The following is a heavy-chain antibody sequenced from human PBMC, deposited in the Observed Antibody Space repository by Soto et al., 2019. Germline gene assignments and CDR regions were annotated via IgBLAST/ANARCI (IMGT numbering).Heavy chain of an antibody. D-gene: IGHD3-16*01. Sequence: ASVKVSCKASGYTFTSTYMHWVRQAPGKGLEWMGGFDPEDGETIYAQKFQGRVTMTEDTSTDTAYMELSSLRSEDTAVYYCARLKQDYAVAWGQGTLVTVSS. J-gene: IGHJ5*02. CDR2: FDPEDGET. CDR3: ARLKQDYAVA. CDR1: GYTFTSTY. V-gene: IGHV1-24*01.